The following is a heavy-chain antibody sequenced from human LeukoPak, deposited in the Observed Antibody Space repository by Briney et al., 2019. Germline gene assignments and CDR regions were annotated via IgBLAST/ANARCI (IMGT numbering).Heavy chain of an antibody. CDR1: GGSISSYY. J-gene: IGHJ4*02. Sequence: SETLSLTCTVSGGSISSYYWSWIRQPPGKGLEWIGYIYYSGSTNYNPSLKSRVTISVDTSKNQFSLKLSSVTAADTAVYYCARVAVAGEDTIDYWGQGTLVTVSS. V-gene: IGHV4-59*01. D-gene: IGHD6-19*01. CDR2: IYYSGST. CDR3: ARVAVAGEDTIDY.